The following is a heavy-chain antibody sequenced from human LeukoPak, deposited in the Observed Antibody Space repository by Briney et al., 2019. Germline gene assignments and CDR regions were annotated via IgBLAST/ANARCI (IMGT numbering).Heavy chain of an antibody. D-gene: IGHD1-7*01. CDR1: GGSISSYY. CDR3: ARESQPTTSYNYYYYYMDV. CDR2: IYYSGST. V-gene: IGHV4-59*01. Sequence: SETLSLTCTVSGGSISSYYWSWIRQPPGKGLEWIGYIYYSGSTNYNPSLKSRVTISVDTSKNQFSLKLSSVTAADTAVYYCARESQPTTSYNYYYYYMDVWGKGTTVTVSS. J-gene: IGHJ6*03.